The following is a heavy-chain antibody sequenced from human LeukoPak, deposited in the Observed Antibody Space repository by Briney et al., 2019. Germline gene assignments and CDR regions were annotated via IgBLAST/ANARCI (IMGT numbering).Heavy chain of an antibody. J-gene: IGHJ5*02. Sequence: PSETLSLTCTVSGGSISSYYWSWIRQPPGKGLEWIGYIYYSGSTNYNPSLKSRVTISVDTSKNQFSLKLSSVTAADTAVYHCARGYYGSGLNWFDPWGQGTLVTVSS. D-gene: IGHD3-10*01. V-gene: IGHV4-59*01. CDR2: IYYSGST. CDR1: GGSISSYY. CDR3: ARGYYGSGLNWFDP.